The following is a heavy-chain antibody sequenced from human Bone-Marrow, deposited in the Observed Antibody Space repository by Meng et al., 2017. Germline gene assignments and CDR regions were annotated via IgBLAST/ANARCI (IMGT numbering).Heavy chain of an antibody. CDR2: IWYDGSNK. CDR3: ARDSGGGSYYFDY. CDR1: GFTFSSYG. V-gene: IGHV3-33*01. Sequence: LLGSGGGVVQAGRSLGLSCAASGFTFSSYGMHWVRQAPGKGLEWVAVIWYDGSNKYYADSVKGRFTISRDNSKNTLYLQMNSLRAEDTAVYYCARDSGGGSYYFDYWGQGTLVTVSS. J-gene: IGHJ4*02. D-gene: IGHD1-26*01.